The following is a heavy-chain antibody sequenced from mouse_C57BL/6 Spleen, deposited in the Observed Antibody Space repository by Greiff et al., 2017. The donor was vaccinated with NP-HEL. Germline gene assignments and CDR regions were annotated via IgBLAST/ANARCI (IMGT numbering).Heavy chain of an antibody. CDR1: GYTFTSYW. V-gene: IGHV1-50*01. CDR3: ASSGYYGSSAWFAY. J-gene: IGHJ3*01. Sequence: QVQLQQPGAELVKPGASVKLSCKASGYTFTSYWMQWVKQRPGQGLEWIGEIDPSDSYTNYNQKFKGKATLTVDTSSSTAYMQLSSLTSEDSAVYYCASSGYYGSSAWFAYWGQGTLVTVSA. CDR2: IDPSDSYT. D-gene: IGHD1-1*01.